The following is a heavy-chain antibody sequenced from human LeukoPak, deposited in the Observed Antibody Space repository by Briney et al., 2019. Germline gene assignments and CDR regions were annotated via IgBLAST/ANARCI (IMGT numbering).Heavy chain of an antibody. CDR1: GFTFTNYG. V-gene: IGHV3-30*18. CDR2: ISYDGNSA. D-gene: IGHD3-22*01. J-gene: IGHJ5*02. Sequence: PGGSLRLSCAASGFTFTNYGMNWVRQAPGKGLEWVAVISYDGNSAFYADSVKGRFTISRDTFKNMVYLQMNSLRPEDTAVYYCAKPGISMIVVVTNFDHWGQGALVTVSS. CDR3: AKPGISMIVVVTNFDH.